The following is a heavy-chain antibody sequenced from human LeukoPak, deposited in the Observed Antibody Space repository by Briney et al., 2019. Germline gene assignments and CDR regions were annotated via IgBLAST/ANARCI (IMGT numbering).Heavy chain of an antibody. V-gene: IGHV4-34*01. D-gene: IGHD6-19*01. Sequence: RASETLSLTCAVYGGSFSGYYWSWIRQPPGKGRECIGEINHSGSTNYSPSLKSRVTISVDTSKNQFSRKLSSVTAADTAVYYCARDHSVAGTDWFDPWGQGTLVTVSS. CDR3: ARDHSVAGTDWFDP. J-gene: IGHJ5*02. CDR2: INHSGST. CDR1: GGSFSGYY.